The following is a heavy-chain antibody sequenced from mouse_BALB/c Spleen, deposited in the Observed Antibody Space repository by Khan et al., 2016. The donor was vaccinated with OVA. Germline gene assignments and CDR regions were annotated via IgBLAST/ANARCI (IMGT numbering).Heavy chain of an antibody. CDR1: GLYITGTY. Sequence: VQLEQSGAELVKSGATVKLSCTASGLYITGTYMHWLKQWSEQGMEGSGRIDSQNGNTRYDPKFQGKATITADTSYNKAYLQLSTLTSEDTSVYCCTSTASKWGQGTTLTVSS. V-gene: IGHV14-3*02. D-gene: IGHD6-1*01. J-gene: IGHJ2*01. CDR2: IDSQNGNT. CDR3: TSTASK.